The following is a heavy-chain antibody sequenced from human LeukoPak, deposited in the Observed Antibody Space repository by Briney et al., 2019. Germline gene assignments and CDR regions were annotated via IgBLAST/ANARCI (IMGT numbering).Heavy chain of an antibody. V-gene: IGHV5-51*01. Sequence: GESLKISCKGSGYSFTNYWIGWVRQMPGKGLEWMGIIYPGDSDTRYSPSFQGQVTISADKSISTAYLQWSSLQASDTAMYYCARSTPHYDILTGYEYYYYMDVWGKGTTVTVSS. CDR1: GYSFTNYW. CDR3: ARSTPHYDILTGYEYYYYMDV. D-gene: IGHD3-9*01. CDR2: IYPGDSDT. J-gene: IGHJ6*03.